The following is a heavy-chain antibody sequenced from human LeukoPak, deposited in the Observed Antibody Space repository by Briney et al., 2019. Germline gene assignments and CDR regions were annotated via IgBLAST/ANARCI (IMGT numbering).Heavy chain of an antibody. J-gene: IGHJ3*02. CDR2: ISGSGGST. D-gene: IGHD4-17*01. CDR1: GFTFSSYA. CDR3: AKCVNGDSLYAVDI. Sequence: GGSLRLSFAASGFTFSSYAMSWVRQAPGKGLEWVSAISGSGGSTYYADSVKGRFTISRDNSKNTLYLQMSSLRAEDTAVYYCAKCVNGDSLYAVDIWGQGTMVTVSS. V-gene: IGHV3-23*01.